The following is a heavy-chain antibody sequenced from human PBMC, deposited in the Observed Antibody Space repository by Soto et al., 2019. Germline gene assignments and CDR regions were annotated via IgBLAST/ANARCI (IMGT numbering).Heavy chain of an antibody. V-gene: IGHV3-48*01. CDR3: ARETSTGNYYMDV. Sequence: EVQLVESGGGLVQPGGSLRLSCAASGFSFSYYGMNWVRQAPGKGLEWVSYISTSSSNIYYADSVKGRFTISRDNAKNSLSLQMNSLRAADTAVYYCARETSTGNYYMDVWGKGTTATVSS. CDR1: GFSFSYYG. CDR2: ISTSSSNI. J-gene: IGHJ6*03. D-gene: IGHD2-2*01.